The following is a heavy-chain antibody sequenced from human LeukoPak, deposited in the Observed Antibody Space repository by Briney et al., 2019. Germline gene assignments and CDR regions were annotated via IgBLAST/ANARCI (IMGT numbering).Heavy chain of an antibody. CDR2: IYSGNTT. V-gene: IGHV3-66*01. CDR3: ARRSMVRGVSNWFDP. J-gene: IGHJ5*02. Sequence: GGSLRLSCSASGFSVSDNYMTWVRQAPGKGLEWVSVIYSGNTTYYADSVKGRFTISRDNSKNTLNLQMNRLRTEDTAVYYCARRSMVRGVSNWFDPWGQGTLVTVSS. D-gene: IGHD3-10*01. CDR1: GFSVSDNY.